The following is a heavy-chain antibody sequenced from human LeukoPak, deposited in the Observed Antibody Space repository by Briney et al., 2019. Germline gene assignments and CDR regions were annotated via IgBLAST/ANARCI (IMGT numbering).Heavy chain of an antibody. CDR1: GYTFTGYY. CDR3: AIFPPGYSSGWWFDP. D-gene: IGHD6-19*01. CDR2: INPNSGGT. Sequence: ASVTVSCKASGYTFTGYYMHWVRQAPGQGLEWMGWINPNSGGTNYAQKFQGRVTITADKSTSTAYMELSSLRSEDTAVYYCAIFPPGYSSGWWFDPWGQGTLVTVSS. J-gene: IGHJ5*02. V-gene: IGHV1-2*02.